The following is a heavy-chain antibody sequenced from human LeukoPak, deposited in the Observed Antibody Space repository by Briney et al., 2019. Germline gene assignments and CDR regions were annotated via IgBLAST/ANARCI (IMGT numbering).Heavy chain of an antibody. J-gene: IGHJ4*02. CDR1: GFTFNNFG. CDR2: VGISNSVT. CDR3: AKGTKDYGSGSHNFDF. V-gene: IGHV3-NL1*01. D-gene: IGHD3-10*01. Sequence: GGSLRLSCEASGFTFNNFGMHWVRQAPGKGLEWVAIVGISNSVTYYADSVKGRFTISRDNSKNTMWLQMNGLRAEDTAVYYCAKGTKDYGSGSHNFDFWGQGILVTVSS.